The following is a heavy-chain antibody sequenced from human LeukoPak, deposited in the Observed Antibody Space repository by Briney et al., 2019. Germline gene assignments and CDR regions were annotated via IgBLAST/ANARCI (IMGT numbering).Heavy chain of an antibody. CDR1: GGTFSSYA. D-gene: IGHD5-18*01. CDR2: IIPILGTA. CDR3: ARDRPLRGLWLRNCFDP. V-gene: IGHV1-69*13. Sequence: SVKVSCKASGGTFSSYAISWVRQAPGQGLEWMGGIIPILGTANYAQKFQGRVTITADESTSTAYMELSSLRAEDTAVSYCARDRPLRGLWLRNCFDPWGQGTLVTVSS. J-gene: IGHJ5*02.